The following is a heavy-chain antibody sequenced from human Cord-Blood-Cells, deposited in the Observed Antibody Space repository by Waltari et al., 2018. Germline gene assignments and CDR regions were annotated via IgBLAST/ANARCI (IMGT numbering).Heavy chain of an antibody. V-gene: IGHV2-70*01. CDR2: IDWADDK. D-gene: IGHD3-10*01. CDR3: ARSKYYGSGSPYYYYYGMDV. CDR1: GFSLSTSGMC. J-gene: IGHJ6*02. Sequence: QVTLRESGPALVKPTQTLTLTCTFSGFSLSTSGMCVSWIRQPPGKALEWLAPIDWADDKYNSTSLKTRLTISKDTSKNQGILTMTNMDPVDTATYYCARSKYYGSGSPYYYYYGMDVWGQGTTVTVSS.